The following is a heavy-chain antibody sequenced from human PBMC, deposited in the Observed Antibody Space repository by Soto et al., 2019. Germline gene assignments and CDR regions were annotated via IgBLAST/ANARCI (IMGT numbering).Heavy chain of an antibody. V-gene: IGHV4-59*12. CDR1: GCSISSDY. Sequence: SETLSLTCTVSGCSISSDYWSWIRQPPGKGLEWIWNIYYSGSPYYNQSLKSRITRSVDTAKNQFSLNLSSVTAADTAVYYCGRDSMVREVMFGYWGQRGLVTDSS. CDR3: GRDSMVREVMFGY. J-gene: IGHJ4*02. D-gene: IGHD3-10*01. CDR2: IYYSGSP.